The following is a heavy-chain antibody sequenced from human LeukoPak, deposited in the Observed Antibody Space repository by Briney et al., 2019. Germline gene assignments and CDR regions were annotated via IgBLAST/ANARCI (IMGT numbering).Heavy chain of an antibody. D-gene: IGHD2-2*01. V-gene: IGHV1-69*04. CDR3: ARDLVCTMNCKDS. J-gene: IGHJ4*02. CDR2: IIPNLGMA. Sequence: SVKVSCKASGDTFSNDAISWVRQAPGQGLEWMGRIIPNLGMALYAQKFKGRVTITADKSPSTAYMELSSLTSEDTAVYFCARDLVCTMNCKDSWGQGTLVTVS. CDR1: GDTFSNDA.